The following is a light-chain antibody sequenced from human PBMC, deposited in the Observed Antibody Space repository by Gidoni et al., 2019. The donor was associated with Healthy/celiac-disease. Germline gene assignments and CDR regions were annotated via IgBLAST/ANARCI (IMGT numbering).Light chain of an antibody. CDR3: QQYGSSHT. V-gene: IGKV3-20*01. Sequence: DIVLTQSPGTLSVSPGERATLSCRASQSVSSSYLAWYQQKPEQAPRLLIYGASSMTTGIPDRFSCSGSGTDFTLTISRLEPEDLAVYYCQQYGSSHTFGQGTKLEIK. CDR2: GAS. CDR1: QSVSSSY. J-gene: IGKJ2*01.